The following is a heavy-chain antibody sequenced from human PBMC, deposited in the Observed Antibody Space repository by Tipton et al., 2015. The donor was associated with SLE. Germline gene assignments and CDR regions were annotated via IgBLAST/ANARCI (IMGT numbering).Heavy chain of an antibody. D-gene: IGHD6-13*01. Sequence: GLVKPSETLSLTCTVSGGSISSSSYYWDWIRQPPGKGLEWIGSIYYSGSTYYNPSLKSRVTMSVDTSKNQFSLKLSSVTAADTAVYYCARPSIAAAGFDYWGQGTLVTVSS. CDR2: IYYSGST. CDR1: GGSISSSSYY. J-gene: IGHJ4*02. V-gene: IGHV4-39*01. CDR3: ARPSIAAAGFDY.